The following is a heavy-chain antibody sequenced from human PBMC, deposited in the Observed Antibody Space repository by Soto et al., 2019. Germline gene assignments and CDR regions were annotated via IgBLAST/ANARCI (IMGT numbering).Heavy chain of an antibody. J-gene: IGHJ4*02. Sequence: KASETLSLTCTVSGGSISSSSYYWGWIRQPPGKGLEWIGSIYYSGSTYYNPSLKSRVTISVDTSKNQFSLKLSSVTAADTAVYYCARRNDFWSGYYTEGALDYWGQGTLVTVSS. CDR3: ARRNDFWSGYYTEGALDY. V-gene: IGHV4-39*01. CDR1: GGSISSSSYY. D-gene: IGHD3-3*01. CDR2: IYYSGST.